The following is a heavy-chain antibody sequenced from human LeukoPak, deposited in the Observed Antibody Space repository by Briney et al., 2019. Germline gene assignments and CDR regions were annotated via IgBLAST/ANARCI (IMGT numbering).Heavy chain of an antibody. CDR1: GFTVSSNY. D-gene: IGHD3-22*01. CDR3: ASSYDSSGYYRTRFDY. CDR2: IYSGGST. Sequence: GGSLRLSCAASGFTVSSNYMSWVHQAPGKGLEWVSVIYSGGSTYYADSVKGRFTISRDNSKNTLYLQMNSLRAEDTAVYYCASSYDSSGYYRTRFDYWGQGTLVTVS. V-gene: IGHV3-53*01. J-gene: IGHJ4*02.